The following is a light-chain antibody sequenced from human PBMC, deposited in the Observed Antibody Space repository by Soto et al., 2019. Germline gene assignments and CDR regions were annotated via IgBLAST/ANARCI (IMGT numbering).Light chain of an antibody. CDR3: QQYYSTPPYT. V-gene: IGKV4-1*01. CDR2: WAS. J-gene: IGKJ2*01. CDR1: QSVLYSSNNKNY. Sequence: DIVMTQSPGSLAVSLGERATINCKSSQSVLYSSNNKNYLAWYQHKPGQLPKLLIYWASTRESGVPDRFSGSGSGTDFALTISSLQAEDVAVYFCQQYYSTPPYTFGQGTKLEIK.